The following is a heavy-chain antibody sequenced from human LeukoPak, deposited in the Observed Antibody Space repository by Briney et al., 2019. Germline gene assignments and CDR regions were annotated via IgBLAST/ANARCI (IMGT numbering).Heavy chain of an antibody. CDR2: IKSKTDGGTT. Sequence: GGSLRLSCAASGFTFSSYEMNWVRQAPGKGLEWVGRIKSKTDGGTTDYAAPVKGRFTISRDDSKNTLYLQMNSLKTEDTAVYYCTTDYYDSSGYYKDYFDYWGREPWSPSPQ. D-gene: IGHD3-22*01. CDR3: TTDYYDSSGYYKDYFDY. J-gene: IGHJ4*02. CDR1: GFTFSSYE. V-gene: IGHV3-15*01.